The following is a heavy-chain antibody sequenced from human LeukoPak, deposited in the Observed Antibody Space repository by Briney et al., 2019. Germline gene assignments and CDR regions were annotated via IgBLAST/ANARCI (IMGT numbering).Heavy chain of an antibody. J-gene: IGHJ1*01. CDR1: GYSFTTYW. Sequence: AESLKISSRGAGYSFTTYWIGWGRQMPGKGLEWMGSIYPGDSDTGYSPSFQGQVTISADKSISTAYLQWSCLKASDTAIYYCARAGTSWFRAPMGSFQYLGEGTLVTVSS. CDR2: IYPGDSDT. CDR3: ARAGTSWFRAPMGSFQY. D-gene: IGHD6-13*01. V-gene: IGHV5-51*01.